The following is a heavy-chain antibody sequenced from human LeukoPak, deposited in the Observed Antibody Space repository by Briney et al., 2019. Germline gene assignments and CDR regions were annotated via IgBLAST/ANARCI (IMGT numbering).Heavy chain of an antibody. J-gene: IGHJ4*02. D-gene: IGHD1-1*01. Sequence: PGGSLRLSCAASGFTLSDYWMHWVRQAPGKGLVWVSRISTDGSSTSYADSVKGRFTISRDNAKNTLYLQMNSLRAEDTAVYYCARNWNDDYWGQGTLVTVSS. V-gene: IGHV3-74*01. CDR2: ISTDGSST. CDR3: ARNWNDDY. CDR1: GFTLSDYW.